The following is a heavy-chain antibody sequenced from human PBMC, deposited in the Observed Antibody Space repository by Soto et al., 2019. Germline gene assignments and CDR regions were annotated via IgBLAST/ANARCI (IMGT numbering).Heavy chain of an antibody. J-gene: IGHJ4*02. Sequence: SETLSLTCTVSGGSISSSSYYWGWIRQPPGKGLEWIGSIYYSGSTYYNPSLKSRVTISVDTSKNHFSLKLSSVTAADTAVYYCASKYNWNDNFDYWGQGTLVPVSS. V-gene: IGHV4-39*02. CDR1: GGSISSSSYY. CDR2: IYYSGST. CDR3: ASKYNWNDNFDY. D-gene: IGHD1-20*01.